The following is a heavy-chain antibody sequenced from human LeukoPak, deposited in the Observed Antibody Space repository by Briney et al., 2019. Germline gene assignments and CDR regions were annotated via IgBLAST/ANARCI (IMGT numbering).Heavy chain of an antibody. CDR3: ARGPPRYYYYYYYMDV. V-gene: IGHV3-20*04. Sequence: PGGSLRLFCAASGFTFDDYGMSWVRQAPGKGLEWVSDINWNGGSTGYADSVKGRFTISRDNAKNSLYLQMNSLRAEDTALYYCARGPPRYYYYYYYMDVWGKGTTVTVSS. CDR2: INWNGGST. J-gene: IGHJ6*03. D-gene: IGHD6-25*01. CDR1: GFTFDDYG.